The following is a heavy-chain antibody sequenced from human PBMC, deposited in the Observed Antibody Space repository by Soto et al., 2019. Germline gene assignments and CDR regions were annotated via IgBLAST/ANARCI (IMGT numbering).Heavy chain of an antibody. CDR3: ARDRFSKPLVEFNY. Sequence: QVQLVESGGGVVQPGRSLRLSWAASGFTFSSYAMHWVRQAPGKGLEWVAVISYDGSNKYYADSVKGPLTISRDNSKNPLYLQMNSLRAEDTAVYYCARDRFSKPLVEFNYWGQGTLVTVSS. V-gene: IGHV3-30-3*01. CDR1: GFTFSSYA. J-gene: IGHJ4*02. CDR2: ISYDGSNK. D-gene: IGHD3-10*01.